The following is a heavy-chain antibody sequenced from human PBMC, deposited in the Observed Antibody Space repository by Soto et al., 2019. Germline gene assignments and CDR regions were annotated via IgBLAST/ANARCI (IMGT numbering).Heavy chain of an antibody. CDR3: VKGHSDSYYYFDY. J-gene: IGHJ4*02. V-gene: IGHV3-23*01. Sequence: EVQLLESGGGLVQPGGSLRLSCAASGFTFSFCAMSWVRQAPGKGLKWVSSIRGSGGDTYYADSVRGRFTISRDNSKNTLYLQMNSLRVEDTAVYNCVKGHSDSYYYFDYWGQGTLVTVSS. CDR2: IRGSGGDT. D-gene: IGHD3-22*01. CDR1: GFTFSFCA.